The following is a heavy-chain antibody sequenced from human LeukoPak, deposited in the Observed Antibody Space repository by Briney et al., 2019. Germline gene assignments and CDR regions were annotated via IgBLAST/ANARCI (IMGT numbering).Heavy chain of an antibody. CDR2: IIPIFGTA. CDR1: GGTFSSYA. V-gene: IGHV1-69*05. J-gene: IGHJ6*02. D-gene: IGHD2-2*01. Sequence: ASVKVSCKASGGTFSSYAISWVRQAPGQGLEWMGGIIPIFGTANYAQKFQGRVTMTRDTSISTAYMELSRLRSDDTAVYYCARDQPIVVVPAALYYYYYGMDVWGQGTTVTVSS. CDR3: ARDQPIVVVPAALYYYYYGMDV.